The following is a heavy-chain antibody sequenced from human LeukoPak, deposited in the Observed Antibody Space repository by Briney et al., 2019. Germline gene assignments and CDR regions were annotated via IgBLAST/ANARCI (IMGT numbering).Heavy chain of an antibody. CDR3: AKTDSRHAFDI. CDR1: GFTLSSYG. CDR2: ISYDGSNK. Sequence: PGGSLRLSCAASGFTLSSYGMHWVRQAPGKGLEWVAVISYDGSNKYYAHSVKGRFTISRDNSKNTLYLQMNSLRAEDTAVYYCAKTDSRHAFDIWGQGTMVTVSS. D-gene: IGHD3-22*01. J-gene: IGHJ3*02. V-gene: IGHV3-30*18.